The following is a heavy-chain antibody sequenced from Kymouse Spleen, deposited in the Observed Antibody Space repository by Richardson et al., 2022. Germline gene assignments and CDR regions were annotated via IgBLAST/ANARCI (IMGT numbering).Heavy chain of an antibody. J-gene: IGHJ6*02. CDR3: AREGITMVRGVPDYYYGMDV. D-gene: IGHD3-10*01. CDR1: GDSVSSNSAA. Sequence: QVQLQQSGPGLVKPSQTLSLTCAISGDSVSSNSAAWNWIRQSPSRGLEWLGRTYYRSKWYNDYAVSVKSRITINPDTSKNQFSLQLNSVTPEDTAVYYCAREGITMVRGVPDYYYGMDVWGQGTTVTVSS. V-gene: IGHV6-1*01. CDR2: TYYRSKWYN.